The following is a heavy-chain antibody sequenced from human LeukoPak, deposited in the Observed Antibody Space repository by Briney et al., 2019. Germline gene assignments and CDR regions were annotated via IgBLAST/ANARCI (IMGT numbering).Heavy chain of an antibody. CDR3: AREAPTVTTLIFDY. D-gene: IGHD4-17*01. CDR2: IIPIFGTA. CDR1: GGTFSSYA. V-gene: IGHV1-69*13. Sequence: GASVKVSCKASGGTFSSYAISWVRQAPGQGLEWMGGIIPIFGTANYAQKFQGRVMITADESTSTAYMELSSLRSEDTAVYYCAREAPTVTTLIFDYWGQGTLVTVSS. J-gene: IGHJ4*02.